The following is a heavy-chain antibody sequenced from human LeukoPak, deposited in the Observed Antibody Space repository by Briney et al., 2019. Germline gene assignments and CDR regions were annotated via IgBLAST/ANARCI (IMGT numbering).Heavy chain of an antibody. V-gene: IGHV4-30-2*01. CDR3: ARGSFVDIVTHDPYYFDY. D-gene: IGHD5-12*01. CDR1: GGSISSGGYS. Sequence: RPSETLSLTCAVSGGSISSGGYSWSWIRQPPGKGLEWIGYIYHSGSTYYNPSLKSRVTISVDRSKNQFSLKLSSVTAADTAVYYCARGSFVDIVTHDPYYFDYWGQGTLVTVSS. J-gene: IGHJ4*02. CDR2: IYHSGST.